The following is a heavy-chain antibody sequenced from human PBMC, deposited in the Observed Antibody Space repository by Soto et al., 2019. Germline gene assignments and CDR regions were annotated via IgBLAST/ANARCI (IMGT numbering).Heavy chain of an antibody. CDR2: ISGSGGST. V-gene: IGHV3-23*01. J-gene: IGHJ1*01. CDR3: AKDPPSYCSGGSCSRGYFQH. D-gene: IGHD2-15*01. CDR1: GFTFSSYA. Sequence: GGSLRLSCAASGFTFSSYAMSWVRQAPGKGLEWVSAISGSGGSTYYADSVKGRFTISRDNSKNTLYLQMNSLRAEDTAVYYCAKDPPSYCSGGSCSRGYFQHWGQGTLVTVSS.